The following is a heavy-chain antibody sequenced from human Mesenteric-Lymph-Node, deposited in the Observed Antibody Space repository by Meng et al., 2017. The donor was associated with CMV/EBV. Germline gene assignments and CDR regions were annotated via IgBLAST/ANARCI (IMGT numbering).Heavy chain of an antibody. CDR2: INHSGST. Sequence: FSGYYWSWIRQPPGKGLEWIGEINHSGSTNYNPSLKSRVTISVDTSKNQFSLKLSSVTAADTAVYYCARVKASLPHYDILTANRPYDYWGQGTLVTVSS. V-gene: IGHV4-34*01. D-gene: IGHD3-9*01. CDR1: FSGYY. J-gene: IGHJ4*02. CDR3: ARVKASLPHYDILTANRPYDY.